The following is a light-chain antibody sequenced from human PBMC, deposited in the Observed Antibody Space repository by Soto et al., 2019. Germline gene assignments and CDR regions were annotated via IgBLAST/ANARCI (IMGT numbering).Light chain of an antibody. CDR3: QQFGRSPRT. J-gene: IGKJ1*01. CDR2: DTS. CDR1: QSVSNIY. Sequence: EIVLTQSPGTLSLSPGEGATLSCRASQSVSNIYLAWYQQKPGQAPRLLMYDTSNRATGIPDRFIGSGSGTDFTLTISNLEPEDFAVYYCQQFGRSPRTFGQGTKVEIK. V-gene: IGKV3-20*01.